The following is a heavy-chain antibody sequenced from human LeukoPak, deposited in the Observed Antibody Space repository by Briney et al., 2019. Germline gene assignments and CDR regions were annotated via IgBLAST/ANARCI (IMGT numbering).Heavy chain of an antibody. V-gene: IGHV5-51*01. CDR2: IYPGDSDT. D-gene: IGHD4-23*01. J-gene: IGHJ3*02. Sequence: GEPLKISCKGSGYSFTSYWIGWVRQMPGKGLEWMGIIYPGDSDTRYSPSFQGQVPISPDKTLGTTFLQSSSLKASGPGRYYFGRTLPGDYGGAFDIWGQGTMVTVSS. CDR3: GRTLPGDYGGAFDI. CDR1: GYSFTSYW.